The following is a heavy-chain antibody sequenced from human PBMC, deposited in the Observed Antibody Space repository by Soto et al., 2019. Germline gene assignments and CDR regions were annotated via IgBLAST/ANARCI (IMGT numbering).Heavy chain of an antibody. J-gene: IGHJ4*02. Sequence: GGSLRLSCAASGFTFSSYSMNWVRQAPGKGLEWVSYISSSSITIYYADSVKGRFTISRDNAKNSLYLQMNSLRDEDTAVYYRARVPPGSHILQLVLVYFDYWGQGTLVTVSS. V-gene: IGHV3-48*02. D-gene: IGHD6-13*01. CDR1: GFTFSSYS. CDR2: ISSSSITI. CDR3: ARVPPGSHILQLVLVYFDY.